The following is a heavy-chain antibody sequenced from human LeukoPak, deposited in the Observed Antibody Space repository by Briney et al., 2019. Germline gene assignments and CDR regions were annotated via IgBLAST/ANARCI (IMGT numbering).Heavy chain of an antibody. J-gene: IGHJ4*02. Sequence: GGSLRLSCAASGFTFSSYRFNWVRQAPGKGLEWVSSITTSSSYIWHADSVKGRFTISRDNAQNSLYLQMNSLRVEDTAVYYCARGRPEFFGSGTYLNDWGQGTLVTVSS. CDR1: GFTFSSYR. CDR2: ITTSSSYI. CDR3: ARGRPEFFGSGTYLND. D-gene: IGHD3-10*01. V-gene: IGHV3-21*01.